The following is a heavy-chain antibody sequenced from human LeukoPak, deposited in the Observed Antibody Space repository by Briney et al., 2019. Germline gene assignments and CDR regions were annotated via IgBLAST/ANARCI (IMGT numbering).Heavy chain of an antibody. D-gene: IGHD5-18*01. V-gene: IGHV3-21*01. Sequence: GGSLRLSCAASGFTFSSYSMNWVRQAPGKGLEWVSSISSSSSYIYYADSVKGRFTISRDNAKNSLYLQMNSLRAEDTAVYYCARGRNVDTAMVPHYWGQGTLVTVSS. J-gene: IGHJ4*02. CDR2: ISSSSSYI. CDR3: ARGRNVDTAMVPHY. CDR1: GFTFSSYS.